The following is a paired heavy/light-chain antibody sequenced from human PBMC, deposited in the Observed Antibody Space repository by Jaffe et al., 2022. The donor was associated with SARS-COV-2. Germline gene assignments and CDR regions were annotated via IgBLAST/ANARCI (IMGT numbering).Light chain of an antibody. Sequence: EIVLTQSPGTLSLSPGERATLSCRASQSVGNNYLAWYQQKPGQAPRLLIYGASSRATGIPDRFSGTGSGTDFSLTISRLEPKDFAVYYCQQYGSSPPYSFGQGTKLEIK. CDR3: QQYGSSPPYS. CDR2: GAS. J-gene: IGKJ2*03. CDR1: QSVGNNY. V-gene: IGKV3-20*01.
Heavy chain of an antibody. Sequence: EVQLVESGGGLVQPGGSLRLSCAASRFPLSNYAMSWVRQAPGKGLEWVSGISGSGGSTYFADSVKGRFNISRDNSKNTLYLEMNSLRAEDTAVYYCAKDSSRRQLLLLDYWGRGTLVTVSS. CDR3: AKDSSRRQLLLLDY. V-gene: IGHV3-23*04. D-gene: IGHD2-15*01. CDR2: ISGSGGST. CDR1: RFPLSNYA. J-gene: IGHJ4*02.